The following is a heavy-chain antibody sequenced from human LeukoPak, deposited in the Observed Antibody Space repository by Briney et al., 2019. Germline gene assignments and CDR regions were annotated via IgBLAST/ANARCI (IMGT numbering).Heavy chain of an antibody. D-gene: IGHD6-13*01. Sequence: SETLSLTCAVYGGSFSGYYWSWIRQSPGKGLEWIGEINHSGSTNYNPSLKSRVTISVDTSKNQFFLKVNSVTAADTAVYYCAGFGYSSLEGFDPWGQGTLVTVSS. J-gene: IGHJ5*02. V-gene: IGHV4-34*01. CDR2: INHSGST. CDR3: AGFGYSSLEGFDP. CDR1: GGSFSGYY.